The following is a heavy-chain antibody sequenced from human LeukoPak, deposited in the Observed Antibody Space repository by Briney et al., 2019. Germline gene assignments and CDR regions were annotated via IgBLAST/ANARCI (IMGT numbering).Heavy chain of an antibody. J-gene: IGHJ4*02. V-gene: IGHV4-61*01. CDR3: ARRGGSGRSFDY. CDR2: IYYTGST. D-gene: IGHD3-10*01. Sequence: SETLSLTCTVPGGSVSSGTYYWSWIRQPPGKGLEWIGYIYYTGSTNYNPPLKSRLTISVDTSKNQFSLKLSSVTAADTAVYYCARRGGSGRSFDYWGQGTLVTVSS. CDR1: GGSVSSGTYY.